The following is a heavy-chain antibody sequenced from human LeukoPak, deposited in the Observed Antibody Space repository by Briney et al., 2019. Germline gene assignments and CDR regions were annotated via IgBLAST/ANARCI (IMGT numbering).Heavy chain of an antibody. CDR3: AKDFDGSTWFGRNYMDV. D-gene: IGHD6-13*01. CDR2: ISGSGGST. CDR1: GFTFTKFW. J-gene: IGHJ6*03. V-gene: IGHV3-23*01. Sequence: GGSLRLSCTASGFTFTKFWMSWVRQAPGKGLEWVSGISGSGGSTYYLDSVKGRFTISRDNSKNTLYLQMNSLRAEDTAVYYCAKDFDGSTWFGRNYMDVWGKGTTVIVSS.